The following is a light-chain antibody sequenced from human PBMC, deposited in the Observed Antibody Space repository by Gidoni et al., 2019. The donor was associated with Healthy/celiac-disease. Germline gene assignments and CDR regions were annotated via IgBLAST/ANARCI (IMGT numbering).Light chain of an antibody. CDR1: RSNIGAGYD. Sequence: QSVLTQPPSVSGAPGQRVTISCTGSRSNIGAGYDVHWYQQLPGTAPKLLIYGNSNRPSGVPDRFSGSKSGTSASLAITGLQAEDEADYYCQSYDSSLSGHNYVFGTGTKVTVL. CDR2: GNS. V-gene: IGLV1-40*01. J-gene: IGLJ1*01. CDR3: QSYDSSLSGHNYV.